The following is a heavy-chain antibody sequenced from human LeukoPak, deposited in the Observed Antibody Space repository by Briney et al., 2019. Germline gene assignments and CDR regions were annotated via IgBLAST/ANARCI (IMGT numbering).Heavy chain of an antibody. D-gene: IGHD3-10*01. CDR2: ISGSGDST. Sequence: GGSVRLSCAASGFTFSNYGMSWVRQAQGKGLEWVSSISGSGDSTSYADSVKVRFTISRDNSKNTLYLQMNSLRAEDTAVYYCAKDRGIISDYWGQGTLVTVSS. V-gene: IGHV3-23*01. CDR1: GFTFSNYG. CDR3: AKDRGIISDY. J-gene: IGHJ4*02.